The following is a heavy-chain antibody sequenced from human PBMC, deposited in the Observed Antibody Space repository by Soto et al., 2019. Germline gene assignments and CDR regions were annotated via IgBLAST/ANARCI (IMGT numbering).Heavy chain of an antibody. Sequence: QVQLVESGGGLVKPGGSLRLSCAASGFTFSDYYMSWIRQAPGKGLEWVSYITSSGTSIYYADSVKGRFTISRDNAKNSLFLQMNRLRAEDTAVYYCARDKGQLVPADGYWGQGTLVTVSS. V-gene: IGHV3-11*01. CDR1: GFTFSDYY. CDR2: ITSSGTSI. J-gene: IGHJ4*02. CDR3: ARDKGQLVPADGY. D-gene: IGHD6-6*01.